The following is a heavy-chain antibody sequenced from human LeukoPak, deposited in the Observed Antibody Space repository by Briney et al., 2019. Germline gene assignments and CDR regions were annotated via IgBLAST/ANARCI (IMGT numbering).Heavy chain of an antibody. Sequence: GGSLRLSCAASGFTFSDYYMSWIRQAPGKGLEWVSYISSSGSTIYYADSVKGRFTISRDNAKNSLYLQMNSLRAEDTAVYYCARDGVAGPLDTYENNWFDPWGQGTLVTVSS. CDR1: GFTFSDYY. J-gene: IGHJ5*02. CDR2: ISSSGSTI. D-gene: IGHD6-19*01. V-gene: IGHV3-11*01. CDR3: ARDGVAGPLDTYENNWFDP.